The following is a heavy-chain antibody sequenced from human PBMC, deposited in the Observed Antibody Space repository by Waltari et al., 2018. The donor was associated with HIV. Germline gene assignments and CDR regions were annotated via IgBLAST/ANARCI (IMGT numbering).Heavy chain of an antibody. CDR2: IYHSGST. CDR3: ARPGRIAAAGLDAFDI. Sequence: QVQLQESGPGLVKPSETLSLTCTVSGYSISSGYYWGWIRTPPGKGLEWIGSIYHSGSTYYNPSLKSRVTISVDTSKNQFSLKLSSVTAADTAVYYCARPGRIAAAGLDAFDIWGQGTMVTVSS. V-gene: IGHV4-38-2*02. D-gene: IGHD6-13*01. CDR1: GYSISSGYY. J-gene: IGHJ3*02.